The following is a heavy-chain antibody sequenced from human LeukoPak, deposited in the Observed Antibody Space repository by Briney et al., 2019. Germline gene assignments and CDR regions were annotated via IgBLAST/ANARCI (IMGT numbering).Heavy chain of an antibody. V-gene: IGHV3-9*01. CDR3: ARDLGGSATTV. Sequence: GGSLRLSCAASGFTFEDHVMHWVRQAPGKGLEWASSISWSGDRMGYADAVKGRFTISRDNAKNSLFLQMNSLRVEDTALYYCARDLGGSATTVWGQGTLVTVSS. CDR1: GFTFEDHV. CDR2: ISWSGDRM. J-gene: IGHJ4*02. D-gene: IGHD2-2*01.